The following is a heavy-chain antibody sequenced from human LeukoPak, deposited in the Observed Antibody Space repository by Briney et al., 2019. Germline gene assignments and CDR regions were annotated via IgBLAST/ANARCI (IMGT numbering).Heavy chain of an antibody. CDR2: ISYDGSNK. V-gene: IGHV3-30*04. CDR3: ARGVGVADTDAFGY. Sequence: GRSLRLSCAASGFTFSSYAMHWVRQAPGKGLEWVAVISYDGSNKYYADSVKGRFTISSDNSKNTLYLQMNSLRAEDTAVYYCARGVGVADTDAFGYWGQGTLVTVSS. J-gene: IGHJ4*02. D-gene: IGHD2-15*01. CDR1: GFTFSSYA.